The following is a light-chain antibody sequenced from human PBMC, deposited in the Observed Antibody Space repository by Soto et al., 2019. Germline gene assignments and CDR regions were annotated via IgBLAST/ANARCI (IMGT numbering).Light chain of an antibody. CDR2: DVS. V-gene: IGLV2-11*01. J-gene: IGLJ1*01. Sequence: QSALTQPRSVSGSPGQSDTISCTGTSSDVGTYDFVSWYQQHPGKAPRLMIFDVSERPSGVPDRFSGSNSGHTPSLTISGLQAEDEADYYFCLYVVTFYVFGTGTKVTVL. CDR1: SSDVGTYDF. CDR3: CLYVVTFYV.